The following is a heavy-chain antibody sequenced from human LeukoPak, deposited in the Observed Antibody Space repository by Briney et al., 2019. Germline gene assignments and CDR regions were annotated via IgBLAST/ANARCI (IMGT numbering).Heavy chain of an antibody. CDR3: ARGRSGYYFDY. V-gene: IGHV3-74*01. Sequence: PGGSLRLSCVASGLXFSSSWMQWVRQVPGKGLVWVSHINTDGSSTRYADSVNGRFTISRDNAKTTLYLQMNSLRAEDTAVYYCARGRSGYYFDYWGQGTLVTVSS. D-gene: IGHD1-14*01. CDR2: INTDGSST. CDR1: GLXFSSSW. J-gene: IGHJ4*02.